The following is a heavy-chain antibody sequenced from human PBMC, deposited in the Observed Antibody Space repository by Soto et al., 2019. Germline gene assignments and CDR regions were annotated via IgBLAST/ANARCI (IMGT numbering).Heavy chain of an antibody. CDR3: AHGKTYYDILTGYRQTQYYFDY. V-gene: IGHV2-5*01. Sequence: SGPTLVNPTQTLTLTCTFSGFSLSTSGVGVGWIRQPPGKALEWLALIYWNDDKRYSPSLKSRLTITKDTSKNQVVLTMTNMDPVDTATYYCAHGKTYYDILTGYRQTQYYFDYWGQGTLVTVSS. CDR1: GFSLSTSGVG. D-gene: IGHD3-9*01. CDR2: IYWNDDK. J-gene: IGHJ4*02.